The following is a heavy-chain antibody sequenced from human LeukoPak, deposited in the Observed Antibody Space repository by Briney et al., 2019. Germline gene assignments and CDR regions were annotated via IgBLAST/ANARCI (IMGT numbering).Heavy chain of an antibody. Sequence: PGGSLRLSCAASGFTFSRYWMTWVRQAPGKGLEWVANIKQDGGEKCYVDSVKGRFTISRDNAKNSLHLQMNSLRAEDTAVYYCARDGSSWQTYYYGMDVWGQGTTVTVSS. CDR2: IKQDGGEK. D-gene: IGHD6-13*01. CDR3: ARDGSSWQTYYYGMDV. V-gene: IGHV3-7*01. CDR1: GFTFSRYW. J-gene: IGHJ6*02.